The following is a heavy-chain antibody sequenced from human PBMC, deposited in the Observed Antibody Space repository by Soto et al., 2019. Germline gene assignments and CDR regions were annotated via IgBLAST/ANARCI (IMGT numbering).Heavy chain of an antibody. CDR2: IWYDGSSQ. CDR1: GFTFSKYG. V-gene: IGHV3-33*01. CDR3: ARDAIASVFDC. Sequence: QVLLVESGGGVVQPGMSLRLSCAASGFTFSKYGIHWVRQAPGKGLEWVGFIWYDGSSQYYADSVKGRFTISRDNSKNTVSLQMNSLRVEDTAVYYCARDAIASVFDCCGQGTLVSVSS. J-gene: IGHJ4*02.